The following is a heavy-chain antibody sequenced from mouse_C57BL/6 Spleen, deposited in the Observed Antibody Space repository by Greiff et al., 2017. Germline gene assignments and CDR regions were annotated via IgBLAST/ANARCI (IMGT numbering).Heavy chain of an antibody. Sequence: VQLQQSGTVLARPGASVKMSCKTSGYTFTSYWMHWVKQRPGQGLEWIGAIYPGNSDTSYNQKFKGKAKLTAVTSASTAYMELGSLTNEDSAVYYCTRRDWDGPYFDYWGQGTTLTVSS. D-gene: IGHD4-1*01. CDR2: IYPGNSDT. V-gene: IGHV1-5*01. CDR3: TRRDWDGPYFDY. CDR1: GYTFTSYW. J-gene: IGHJ2*01.